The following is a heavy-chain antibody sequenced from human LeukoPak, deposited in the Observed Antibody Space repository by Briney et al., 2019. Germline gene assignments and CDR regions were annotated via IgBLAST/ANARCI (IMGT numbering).Heavy chain of an antibody. CDR1: GGSISGYY. CDR2: IHFTGKN. Sequence: SETLSLTCTVSGGSISGYYWSWIRQPPGKGLEWIGYIHFTGKNVYNPSLRRRVTISVDTSRNQFSLNLRSVTAADTAVYYCAREGGFYRPLDYSGQGTLVTVSS. CDR3: AREGGFYRPLDY. J-gene: IGHJ4*02. V-gene: IGHV4-59*01. D-gene: IGHD3-3*01.